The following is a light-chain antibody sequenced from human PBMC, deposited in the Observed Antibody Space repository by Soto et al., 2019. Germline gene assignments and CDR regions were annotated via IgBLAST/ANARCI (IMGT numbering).Light chain of an antibody. CDR1: SSNIGAGYD. CDR2: GNS. J-gene: IGLJ2*01. Sequence: QSVLTQPPSVSGAPGQRVTISCTGSSSNIGAGYDVHWYQQLPGTAPKLLIHGNSNRPSEVPDRFSGSKSGTSAARAITGRQAEDEADYYCQSYDSSLGGYVVFGGGTKLTVL. V-gene: IGLV1-40*01. CDR3: QSYDSSLGGYVV.